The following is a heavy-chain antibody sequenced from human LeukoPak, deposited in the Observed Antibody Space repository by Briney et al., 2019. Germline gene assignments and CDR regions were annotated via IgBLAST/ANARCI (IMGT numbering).Heavy chain of an antibody. D-gene: IGHD1-26*01. CDR3: ARAGGSFQYFDY. CDR1: GFTFSSYA. J-gene: IGHJ4*02. Sequence: PGGSLRLSCAASGFTFSSYAMHWVRQAPGKGLEWVAVISYDGSNKYYADSVRGRFTISRDNSKNTLYLQMNSLRAEDTAVYYCARAGGSFQYFDYWGQGTLVTVSS. CDR2: ISYDGSNK. V-gene: IGHV3-30*04.